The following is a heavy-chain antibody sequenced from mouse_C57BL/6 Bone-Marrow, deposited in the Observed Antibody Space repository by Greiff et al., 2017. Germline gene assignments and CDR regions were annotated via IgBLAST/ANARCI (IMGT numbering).Heavy chain of an antibody. J-gene: IGHJ1*03. CDR3: ASPYGSRWYFDV. CDR1: GYTFTSYW. V-gene: IGHV1-69*01. CDR2: IDPYDSYT. Sequence: QVQLQQPGAELVMPGASVKLSCKASGYTFTSYWMHWVKQRPGQGLEWIGEIDPYDSYTNYNQTFKGKSTLTVDKSSSTAYMQLSSLTSEDSAVYYCASPYGSRWYFDVWGTGTTVTVSS. D-gene: IGHD1-1*01.